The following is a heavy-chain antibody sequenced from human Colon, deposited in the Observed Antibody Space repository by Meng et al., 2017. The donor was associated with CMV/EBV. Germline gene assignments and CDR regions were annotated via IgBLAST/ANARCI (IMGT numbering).Heavy chain of an antibody. V-gene: IGHV6-1*01. CDR3: ARDRVSMVRGVIYDYYGMDV. J-gene: IGHJ6*02. CDR2: TYYKSKWYD. D-gene: IGHD3-10*01. Sequence: LSITCAISGDSVSSNSAAWNWVRQSPSRGLEWLGRTYYKSKWYDDYAVAVKSRITITPDTSTNRFSLHLKSVTPEDTAVYYCARDRVSMVRGVIYDYYGMDVWGQGTTVTVSS. CDR1: GDSVSSNSAA.